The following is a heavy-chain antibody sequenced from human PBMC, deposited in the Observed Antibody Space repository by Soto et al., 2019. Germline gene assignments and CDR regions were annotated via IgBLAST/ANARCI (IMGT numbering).Heavy chain of an antibody. CDR2: IYSSGNT. V-gene: IGHV4-4*07. Sequence: PSETLSLTCSVSGGTISGYYWTWIRQPAGKGLEWIGRIYSSGNTKYNPSLQSRVTMPLDTSNNQFSLRLTSVTAADTAVYYCARGQPFSDWFDPWGQRTVVTVSS. D-gene: IGHD3-3*02. CDR1: GGTISGYY. CDR3: ARGQPFSDWFDP. J-gene: IGHJ5*02.